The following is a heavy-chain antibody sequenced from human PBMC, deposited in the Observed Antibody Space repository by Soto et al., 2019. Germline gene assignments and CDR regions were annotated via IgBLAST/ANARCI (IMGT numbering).Heavy chain of an antibody. CDR1: GFSLTTSGVG. D-gene: IGHD1-26*01. CDR2: IFWDDDK. J-gene: IGHJ4*02. Sequence: QITLRESGPTLVKPTQTLTLTCTFSGFSLTTSGVGVGWIRQPPGKALEWLALIFWDDDKRYSPSLKSRLTITKDTSKSQVVLTMTNVDPVDTATYYWARRYSTSYFGYWGQGTLVTVSS. V-gene: IGHV2-5*02. CDR3: ARRYSTSYFGY.